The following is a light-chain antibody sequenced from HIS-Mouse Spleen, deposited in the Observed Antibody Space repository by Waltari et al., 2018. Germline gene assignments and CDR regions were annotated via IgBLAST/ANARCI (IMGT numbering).Light chain of an antibody. CDR2: RNK. J-gene: IGLJ3*02. V-gene: IGLV1-47*01. CDR3: AAWDDSLSGPWV. Sequence: QSVLTQPPSASGTPGQRVTISCSGSSSNIGSNYVYWYQQLPGTAPKPLIYRNKQRPSGVPDRFSGSNSGTSASLAISGLRSEDEADYYCAAWDDSLSGPWVFGGGTKLTVL. CDR1: SSNIGSNY.